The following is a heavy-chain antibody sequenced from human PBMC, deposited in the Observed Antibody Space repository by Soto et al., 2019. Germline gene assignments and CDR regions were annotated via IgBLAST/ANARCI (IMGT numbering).Heavy chain of an antibody. CDR2: IKRDGSEK. Sequence: EVQLVESGGGLVQPGGSLRLSCAASGFTFGPYWMTWVRQAPGKGLEWVAKIKRDGSEKYYVDSVKGRFTISRDNTKTSLYLQMNGLRAEDTAVYYCARPYTVAGSSYWCFDLWGRGTLVTVSS. CDR1: GFTFGPYW. J-gene: IGHJ2*01. D-gene: IGHD3-16*01. CDR3: ARPYTVAGSSYWCFDL. V-gene: IGHV3-7*01.